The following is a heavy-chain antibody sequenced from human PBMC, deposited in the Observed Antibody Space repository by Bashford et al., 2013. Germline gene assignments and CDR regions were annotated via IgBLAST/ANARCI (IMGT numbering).Heavy chain of an antibody. CDR1: GFTFTDYY. CDR3: TREALWLHDY. D-gene: IGHD5-24*01. V-gene: IGHV1-46*01. Sequence: VASVKVSCETTGFTFTDYYIHWVRQAPGEGLEWMSIINPGDGDTVNAQKFQGRVTMTRDTSTSTVYMELSSLRSEDTAVYYCTREALWLHDYWGQGTLVTVSS. CDR2: INPGDGDT. J-gene: IGHJ4*02.